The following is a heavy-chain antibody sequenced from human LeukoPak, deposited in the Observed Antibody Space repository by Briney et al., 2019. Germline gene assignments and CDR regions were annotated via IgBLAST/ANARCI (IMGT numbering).Heavy chain of an antibody. CDR2: ISSTSSYI. CDR3: ARDGRSTWYEDS. V-gene: IGHV3-21*01. J-gene: IGHJ4*02. Sequence: GGSLRLSCAASGFSFSGYSMNWVRQAPGKGLEWASSISSTSSYIYYADSVKGRFTISRDNAKNSLFLQMNNLRAEDAAVYFCARDGRSTWYEDSWGQGTLVTVSS. CDR1: GFSFSGYS. D-gene: IGHD6-13*01.